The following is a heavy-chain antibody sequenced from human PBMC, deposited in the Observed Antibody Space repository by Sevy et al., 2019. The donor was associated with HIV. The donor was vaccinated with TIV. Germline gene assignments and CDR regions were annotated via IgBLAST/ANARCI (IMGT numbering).Heavy chain of an antibody. CDR2: IYYSGST. D-gene: IGHD6-19*01. CDR1: GGSISSYY. CDR3: ARTSYSSGWYNSGAFDI. J-gene: IGHJ3*02. V-gene: IGHV4-59*01. Sequence: SETLSLTCTVSGGSISSYYWSWIRQPPGKGLEWIGYIYYSGSTNYNPSLKSRVTISVDTSKNQFSLKLSSVTAAETAVYYCARTSYSSGWYNSGAFDIWGQGTMVTVS.